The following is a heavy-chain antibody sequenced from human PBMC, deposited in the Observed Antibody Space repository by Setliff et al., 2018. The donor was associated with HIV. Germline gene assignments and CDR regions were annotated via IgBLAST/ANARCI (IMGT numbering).Heavy chain of an antibody. D-gene: IGHD2-21*02. CDR1: SGPFSGYT. V-gene: IGHV4-34*01. Sequence: PSETLSLTCAVYSGPFSGYTWSWIRQPPGKGLEWIGEINHSGSTNYSPSLKSRVIISVDPSKNQFSLRQRSVTAADTAVYYCARSRFVSVTAKAFDMWGQGTMVTVS. J-gene: IGHJ3*02. CDR2: INHSGST. CDR3: ARSRFVSVTAKAFDM.